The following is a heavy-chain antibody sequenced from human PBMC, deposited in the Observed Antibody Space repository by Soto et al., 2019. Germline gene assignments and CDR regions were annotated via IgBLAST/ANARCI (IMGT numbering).Heavy chain of an antibody. CDR3: ARDYDFWSGHYGLDP. Sequence: SETLSLTCTVSGGSISSGGYYWSWIRQHPGKGLEWIGYIYYSGSTYYNPSLKSRVTISVDTSKNQFSLKLSSVTAADTAVYYCARDYDFWSGHYGLDPWGQGTLVTVDS. V-gene: IGHV4-31*03. CDR1: GGSISSGGYY. J-gene: IGHJ5*02. CDR2: IYYSGST. D-gene: IGHD3-3*01.